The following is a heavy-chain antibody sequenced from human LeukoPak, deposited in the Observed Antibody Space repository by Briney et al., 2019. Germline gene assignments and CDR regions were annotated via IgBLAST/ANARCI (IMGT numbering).Heavy chain of an antibody. J-gene: IGHJ4*02. D-gene: IGHD5-12*01. V-gene: IGHV3-21*01. CDR2: ISSSSSYI. CDR1: GFTFSSYS. Sequence: GGSLRLSCAASGFTFSSYSMNWVRQAPGKGLEWVSSISSSSSYIYYADSVKGRSTISRDNAKNSLYLQMNSLRAEDTAVYYCARDAGYSGYARFDFWGQGTLVTVSS. CDR3: ARDAGYSGYARFDF.